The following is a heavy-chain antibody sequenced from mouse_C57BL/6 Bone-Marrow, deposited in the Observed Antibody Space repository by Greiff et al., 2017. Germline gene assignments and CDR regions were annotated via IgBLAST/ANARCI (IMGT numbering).Heavy chain of an antibody. CDR1: GYTFTNYW. J-gene: IGHJ2*01. Sequence: QVQLKESGAELVRPGTSVKMSCKASGYTFTNYWIGWAKQRPGHGLEWIGDIYPGGGYTNYNEKFKGKATLTADKSSSTAYMQFSSLTSEDSAIDYCAREGIHGSSFDYWGQGTTLTVSS. V-gene: IGHV1-63*01. CDR3: AREGIHGSSFDY. CDR2: IYPGGGYT. D-gene: IGHD1-1*01.